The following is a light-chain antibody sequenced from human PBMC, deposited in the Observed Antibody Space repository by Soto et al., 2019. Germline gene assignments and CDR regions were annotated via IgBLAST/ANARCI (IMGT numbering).Light chain of an antibody. V-gene: IGKV1-9*01. J-gene: IGKJ5*01. CDR2: AAS. Sequence: DIQLTQSPSFLSASVGDRVTITCRASQGIRSYLAWYQQKPGKAPKLLIYAASTLQSGVPSRFSGSGSGTEFTLTISSLQPEDFATYYCQQLNSYPPLITFGQGTRLEIK. CDR3: QQLNSYPPLIT. CDR1: QGIRSY.